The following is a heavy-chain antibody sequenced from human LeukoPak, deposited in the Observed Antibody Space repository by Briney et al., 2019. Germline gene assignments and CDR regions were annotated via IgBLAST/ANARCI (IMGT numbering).Heavy chain of an antibody. CDR1: GGSISSYY. CDR3: ARGPQSKSGYSSSWHSYYYYYGMDV. J-gene: IGHJ6*02. CDR2: IYYSGST. V-gene: IGHV4-59*01. D-gene: IGHD6-13*01. Sequence: SETLSLTCTVSGGSISSYYWSWMRQPPGKGLEWIGYIYYSGSTNYNPSLKSRVTISVDTSKSQFSLKLSSVTAADTAVYYCARGPQSKSGYSSSWHSYYYYYGMDVWGQGTTVTVSS.